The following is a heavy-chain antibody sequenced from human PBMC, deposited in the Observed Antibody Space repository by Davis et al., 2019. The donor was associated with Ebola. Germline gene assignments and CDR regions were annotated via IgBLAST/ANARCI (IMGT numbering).Heavy chain of an antibody. J-gene: IGHJ4*02. CDR2: IYYSGST. CDR1: GGSISTYY. V-gene: IGHV4-59*03. CDR3: ARGGGDYGSGSQFVY. D-gene: IGHD3-10*01. Sequence: GSLRLSCTVSGGSISTYYWSWVRQPPGKALEWIGNIYYSGSTNYNPSLKSRVTILIDTSKNQFSLNLSSVTAADTAVYFCARGGGDYGSGSQFVYWGQGTLVTVSS.